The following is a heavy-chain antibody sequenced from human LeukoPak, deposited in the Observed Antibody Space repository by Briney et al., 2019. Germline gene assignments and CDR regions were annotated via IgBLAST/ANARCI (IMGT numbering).Heavy chain of an antibody. CDR3: ARRCIAVLRGVTCPLDC. Sequence: GRSLRLSCAASGFTFSSYAMYWVRRAPGKGLEWVAIISYDGTYNYYADSVKGRFTISRDNSHSTLHLQMNSLRAEDTAVYYCARRCIAVLRGVTCPLDCWGQGTLVTVSS. CDR1: GFTFSSYA. J-gene: IGHJ4*02. CDR2: ISYDGTYN. D-gene: IGHD3-10*01. V-gene: IGHV3-30*04.